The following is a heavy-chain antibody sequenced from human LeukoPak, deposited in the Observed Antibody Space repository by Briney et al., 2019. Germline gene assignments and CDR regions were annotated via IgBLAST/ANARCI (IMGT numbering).Heavy chain of an antibody. Sequence: GGSLRLSCVASGFTFNNYDMHWVRQAPGKGLEWVAEVTYDGNNKYFADSVKGRFTVSRDNSKNTLFLQMNSLRAEDTAVYYCAREGPILTLVVTFDAFDIWGQGAMVTVSS. V-gene: IGHV3-30*04. J-gene: IGHJ3*02. CDR2: VTYDGNNK. D-gene: IGHD3-22*01. CDR1: GFTFNNYD. CDR3: AREGPILTLVVTFDAFDI.